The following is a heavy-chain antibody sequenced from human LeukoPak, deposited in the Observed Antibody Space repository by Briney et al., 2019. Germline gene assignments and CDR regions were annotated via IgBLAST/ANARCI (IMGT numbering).Heavy chain of an antibody. J-gene: IGHJ4*02. CDR3: ATPPRYSSGWYFDY. V-gene: IGHV1-24*01. D-gene: IGHD6-19*01. Sequence: ASVKVSCKVSGYTLTELSMHWVRQAPGKGLEWMGGFDPEDGETIYAQKFQGRVTMIEDTSTDTAYMELSSLRSEDTAVYYCATPPRYSSGWYFDYWGQGTLVTVSS. CDR2: FDPEDGET. CDR1: GYTLTELS.